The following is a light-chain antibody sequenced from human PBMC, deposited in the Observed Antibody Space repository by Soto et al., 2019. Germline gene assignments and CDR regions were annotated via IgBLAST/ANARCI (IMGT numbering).Light chain of an antibody. CDR1: HSNIGAGFD. V-gene: IGLV1-40*01. Sequence: QLVLTQPPSVSGAPGQRVTISCTGSHSNIGAGFDVNWYQHLPGTAPKLLIYGDTIRPSGVPDRFSGSKSATSASLGIAGLLAEDEGDYYCSSATSSSTWVFGGGTKVTVL. J-gene: IGLJ3*02. CDR2: GDT. CDR3: SSATSSSTWV.